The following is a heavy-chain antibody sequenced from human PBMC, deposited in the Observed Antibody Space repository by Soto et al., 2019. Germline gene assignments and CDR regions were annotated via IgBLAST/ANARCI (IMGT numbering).Heavy chain of an antibody. J-gene: IGHJ6*02. CDR2: IYYSGST. CDR3: ARDGGTYGMDV. Sequence: QVQLQESGPGLVKPSETLSLTCTVSGGSISSYYCNWIRQPPGKGLEWIGYIYYSGSTNYNPSLKSGVTISVDTSKNQFSLKLSSVSAAETAVYYCARDGGTYGMDVWGQGTTVTVSS. D-gene: IGHD3-16*01. CDR1: GGSISSYY. V-gene: IGHV4-59*01.